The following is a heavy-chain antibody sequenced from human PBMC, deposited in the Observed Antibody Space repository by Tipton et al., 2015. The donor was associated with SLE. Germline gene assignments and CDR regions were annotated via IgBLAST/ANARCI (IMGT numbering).Heavy chain of an antibody. V-gene: IGHV4-61*02. J-gene: IGHJ4*02. CDR1: GDSISSGGHY. CDR3: ARGPPPGK. Sequence: TLSLTCTVSGDSISSGGHYWNWIRQSAGKGLEWIGRIYSGGSTNYTPSLKSRVTLSIDTSKNQFSLLLTSVTAADTAVYFCARGPPPGKWGQGTLVTVSS. CDR2: IYSGGST.